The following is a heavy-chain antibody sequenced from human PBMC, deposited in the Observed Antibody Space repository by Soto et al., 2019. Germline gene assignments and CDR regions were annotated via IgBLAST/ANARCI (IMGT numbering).Heavy chain of an antibody. V-gene: IGHV1-2*04. D-gene: IGHD4-4*01. J-gene: IGHJ6*02. Sequence: ASVKVSCKASGYTFTGYYMHWVRQAPGQGLEWMGWINPNSGGTNYAQKFQGWVTMTRDTSISTAYMELSRLRSDDTAVYYCASTATRGVGYYGMDVWGQGTTVTVSS. CDR1: GYTFTGYY. CDR3: ASTATRGVGYYGMDV. CDR2: INPNSGGT.